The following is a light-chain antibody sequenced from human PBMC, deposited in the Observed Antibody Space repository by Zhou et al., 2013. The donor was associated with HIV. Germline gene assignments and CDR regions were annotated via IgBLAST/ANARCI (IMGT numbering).Light chain of an antibody. CDR1: QSVSIN. CDR2: GVS. CDR3: QEYDNWPPRWT. J-gene: IGKJ1*01. Sequence: EILMTQSPATLSVSPGERATLSCRASQSVSINLAWYQQKPGQAPRLLIFGVSTRATGIPARFSGSGSGTEFTLTISSVQSGDFAIYYCQEYDNWPPRWTFGQGTKVEIK. V-gene: IGKV3-15*01.